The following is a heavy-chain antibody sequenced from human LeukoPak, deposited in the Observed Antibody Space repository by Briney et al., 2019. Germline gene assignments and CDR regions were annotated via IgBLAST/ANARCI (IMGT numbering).Heavy chain of an antibody. CDR3: ARGSAHYYDSSGYYPLDY. D-gene: IGHD3-22*01. Sequence: ASVKVSCKASGYTFTGYYMHWVRQAPGQGLEWMGWINPNSGGTNYAQKFQGRVTMTRGTSISTAYMELSRLRSDDTAVYYCARGSAHYYDSSGYYPLDYWGQGTLVTVSS. J-gene: IGHJ4*02. CDR1: GYTFTGYY. CDR2: INPNSGGT. V-gene: IGHV1-2*02.